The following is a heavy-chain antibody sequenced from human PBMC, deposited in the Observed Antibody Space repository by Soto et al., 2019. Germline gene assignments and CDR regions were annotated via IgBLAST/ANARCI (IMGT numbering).Heavy chain of an antibody. CDR3: ARDATILTRAMDV. D-gene: IGHD3-3*01. CDR1: GGSISNYY. Sequence: SETLSLTCTVSGGSISNYYWSWIRQTAGKGLEWIGRISSSGSTNYNPSLKGRVTMSIDTSEKQFSLNLRSVTAADTAVYYRARDATILTRAMDVWGQGTTVTVSS. CDR2: ISSSGST. V-gene: IGHV4-4*07. J-gene: IGHJ6*02.